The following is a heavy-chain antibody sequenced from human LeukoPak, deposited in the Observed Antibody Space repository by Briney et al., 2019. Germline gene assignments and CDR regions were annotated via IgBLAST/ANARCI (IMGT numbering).Heavy chain of an antibody. CDR2: ITGSGGNT. D-gene: IGHD3-9*01. Sequence: GASLRLSCAASGFTFSNYAMSWVRQAPGKGLEWVSAITGSGGNTYYADSVKGRFTISRDNSKNTVFLQMDSLRAEDTAVYYCAKWGDYDVLTGYYVSDYWGQGTLVTVSS. J-gene: IGHJ4*02. CDR3: AKWGDYDVLTGYYVSDY. V-gene: IGHV3-23*01. CDR1: GFTFSNYA.